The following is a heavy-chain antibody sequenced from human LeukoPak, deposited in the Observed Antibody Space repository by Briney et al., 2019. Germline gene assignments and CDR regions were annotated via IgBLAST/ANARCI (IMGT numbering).Heavy chain of an antibody. Sequence: SETLSLTCAVYGGSFSGYYWSWVRQPPGKGLERIGEINHSGSTNYNPSLKSRVTISVDTSKNQFSLKLSSVTAAATAAYYCARNHVGCAMTIFAGNWFDPWGQGTLVTVPS. CDR2: INHSGST. J-gene: IGHJ5*02. CDR1: GGSFSGYY. D-gene: IGHD3-3*01. CDR3: ARNHVGCAMTIFAGNWFDP. V-gene: IGHV4-34*01.